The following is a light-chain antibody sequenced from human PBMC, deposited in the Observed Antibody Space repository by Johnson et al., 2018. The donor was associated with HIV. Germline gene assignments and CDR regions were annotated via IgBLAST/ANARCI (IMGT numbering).Light chain of an antibody. CDR3: GVWDASLSPHYV. CDR1: SSNIGNNY. V-gene: IGLV1-51*01. Sequence: QAVLTQPPSVSAAPGQKVTISCSGTSSNIGNNYVSWYQHLPGTAPKVLIYDSDKRSSGIPDRFSGSKSGTSATLGITGLQTGDEADYYCGVWDASLSPHYVFGTGTTITVL. CDR2: DSD. J-gene: IGLJ1*01.